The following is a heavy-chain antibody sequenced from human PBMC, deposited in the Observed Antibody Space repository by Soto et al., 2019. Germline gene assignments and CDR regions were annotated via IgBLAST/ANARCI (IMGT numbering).Heavy chain of an antibody. Sequence: SETLSLTCAVSGGSVSSGSYYWSWIRQPPGKGLEWIGYIYYSGSTNYNTSLKSRVTISVNTSKNQFSLKLSSVTAADTAVYYCARSVFPWGQGTLVTVSS. CDR3: ARSVFP. CDR1: GGSVSSGSYY. CDR2: IYYSGST. V-gene: IGHV4-61*01. J-gene: IGHJ5*02.